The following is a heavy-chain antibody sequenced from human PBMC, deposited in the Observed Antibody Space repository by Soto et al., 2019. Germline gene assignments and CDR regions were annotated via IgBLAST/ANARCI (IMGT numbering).Heavy chain of an antibody. D-gene: IGHD3-9*01. CDR1: GGTFSSYA. J-gene: IGHJ6*02. V-gene: IGHV1-69*13. CDR2: IIPIFGTA. CDR3: ATCRYFESPYGMDV. Sequence: SVKVSCKSSGGTFSSYAISWVRQAPGQGLEWMGGIIPIFGTANYAQKFQGRVTITADESTSTAYMELSSLRSEDTAVYYCATCRYFESPYGMDVWGQGTTVTVSS.